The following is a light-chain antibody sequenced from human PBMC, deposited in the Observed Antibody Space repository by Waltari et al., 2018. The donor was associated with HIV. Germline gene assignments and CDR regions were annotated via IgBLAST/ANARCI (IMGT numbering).Light chain of an antibody. CDR2: EVH. J-gene: IGLJ2*01. CDR3: TSYTSGSVL. V-gene: IGLV2-14*01. Sequence: QSALTQPASVSGSPGQSITIYCTGINVEVGAFKFVSWYQHHPGKAPKLIIYEVHNRPSGVSARFSGSKSGNSASLTISGLQTADEADYYCTSYTSGSVLFGGGTNLTVL. CDR1: NVEVGAFKF.